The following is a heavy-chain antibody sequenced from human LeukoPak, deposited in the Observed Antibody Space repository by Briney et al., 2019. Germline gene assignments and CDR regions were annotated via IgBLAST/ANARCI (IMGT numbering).Heavy chain of an antibody. CDR3: ARGHGVVAASDDAFDI. Sequence: GGSLRLSCAASGFTFSSYSMNWVRQAPGKGLEWVSSISTSSIYIYYADSMKGRFTISRDNAKKSLYLQMNSLRAEDTAVYYCARGHGVVAASDDAFDIWGQGTMVTVSS. V-gene: IGHV3-21*01. CDR2: ISTSSIYI. J-gene: IGHJ3*02. D-gene: IGHD2-2*01. CDR1: GFTFSSYS.